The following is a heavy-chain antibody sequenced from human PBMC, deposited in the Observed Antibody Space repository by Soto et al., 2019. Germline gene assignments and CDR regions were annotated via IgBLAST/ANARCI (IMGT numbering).Heavy chain of an antibody. CDR2: XXXGGST. D-gene: IGHD2-15*01. V-gene: IGHV3-23*01. Sequence: GGSLRLSXAASGFTFSSYAMGWVRQGPGKGLEWVAXXXXGGSTHYADSVRGRFTISRDNSKNTLSLQMNSLTAEDTAVYFCAKRRGAGGHFDYWGQGALVTVSS. J-gene: IGHJ4*02. CDR1: GFTFSSYA. CDR3: AKRRGAGGHFDY.